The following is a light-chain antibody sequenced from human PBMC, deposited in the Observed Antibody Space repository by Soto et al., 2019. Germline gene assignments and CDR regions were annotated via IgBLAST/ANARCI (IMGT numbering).Light chain of an antibody. CDR1: SSDIGAHNF. CDR3: NSYTTSNTFV. J-gene: IGLJ6*01. Sequence: QSALTQPASVSGSPGQAITVSCSGTSSDIGAHNFVSWYQQHPGKATKLIIYEVINRPSGVSDRFSGSKSGNTASLNISGLPSEDEADYYCNSYTTSNTFVFGSGTKLTVL. CDR2: EVI. V-gene: IGLV2-14*03.